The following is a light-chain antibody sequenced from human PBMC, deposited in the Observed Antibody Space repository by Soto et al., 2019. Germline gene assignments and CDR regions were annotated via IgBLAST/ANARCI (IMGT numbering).Light chain of an antibody. J-gene: IGKJ1*01. CDR2: KAS. Sequence: DIQMTQSPSTLSASVGDRVTITCRASQSISSWFAWYQQKPGKAPKLLIYKASSLESGVPSRFSGSGSGTEFTLTISSMQPDDFATYYCQHNGTFGQGTKVEIK. CDR1: QSISSW. CDR3: QHNGT. V-gene: IGKV1-5*03.